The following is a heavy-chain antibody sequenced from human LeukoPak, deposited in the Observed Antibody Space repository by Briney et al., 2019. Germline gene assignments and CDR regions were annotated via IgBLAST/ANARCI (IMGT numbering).Heavy chain of an antibody. CDR3: ATLVGYNWFDP. CDR2: IYYSGST. CDR1: GGSISSYY. D-gene: IGHD3-10*01. Sequence: SETLSLTCTVSGGSISSYYWSWIRQPPGKGLEWIGYIYYSGSTNYNPSLKSRVTISVDTSKNQFSLKLSSVTAADTAVYYCATLVGYNWFDPWGQGTLVTVSS. V-gene: IGHV4-59*01. J-gene: IGHJ5*02.